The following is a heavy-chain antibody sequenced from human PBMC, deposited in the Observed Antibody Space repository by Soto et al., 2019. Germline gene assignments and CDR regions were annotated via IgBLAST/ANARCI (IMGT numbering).Heavy chain of an antibody. CDR3: ARTRSFTLGFYYDGMDV. D-gene: IGHD6-6*01. V-gene: IGHV5-51*01. Sequence: GESLKISCQGSGYSFASYCIGWVRQMPGKDLEWMGIIYPGDSDTRYSPSFQGQVTISADKSLRAAYLQWTSLKASDTALYYCARTRSFTLGFYYDGMDVWGQGTTVTV. J-gene: IGHJ6*02. CDR1: GYSFASYC. CDR2: IYPGDSDT.